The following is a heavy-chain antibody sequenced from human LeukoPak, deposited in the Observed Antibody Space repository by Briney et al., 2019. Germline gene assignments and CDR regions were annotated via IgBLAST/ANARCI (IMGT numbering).Heavy chain of an antibody. CDR2: INPKNGGS. D-gene: IGHD6-13*01. Sequence: ASVKVSCKASGYTFTAYYLHWVRQAPGQGLEWMGWINPKNGGSDHAQKFQGRITMTRDTSISTAYMELNGLTSDDTAVYYCARDVVGIAAAGPYYYYYMDVWGKGTTVTISS. V-gene: IGHV1-2*02. CDR1: GYTFTAYY. J-gene: IGHJ6*03. CDR3: ARDVVGIAAAGPYYYYYMDV.